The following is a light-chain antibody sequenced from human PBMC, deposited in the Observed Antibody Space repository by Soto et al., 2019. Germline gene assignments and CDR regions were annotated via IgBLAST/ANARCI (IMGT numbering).Light chain of an antibody. CDR2: GAY. CDR3: QQYGSSGT. CDR1: QNVNSN. V-gene: IGKV3-15*01. J-gene: IGKJ1*01. Sequence: EVVMTQSPATLSVSPGEGATLSCRASQNVNSNLAWYQQKPGQPPRLLIYGAYTRATGIPARFSGSGSGTEFTLTISSLQSEDFAVYYCQQYGSSGTFGQGTKVDIK.